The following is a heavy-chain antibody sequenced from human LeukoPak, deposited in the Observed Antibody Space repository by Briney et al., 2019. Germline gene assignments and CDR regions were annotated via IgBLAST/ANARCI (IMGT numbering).Heavy chain of an antibody. CDR1: GFTFSSYG. V-gene: IGHV3-33*01. J-gene: IGHJ4*02. Sequence: GRSLRLSCAASGFTFSSYGMHWVRQAPGKGLEWVAVIWYDGSNKYYADSVKGRFTISRDNSKNTLYLQMNSLRAEDTAVYYCARASLWETWDPFEYWGQGTLVTVSS. CDR2: IWYDGSNK. D-gene: IGHD1-26*01. CDR3: ARASLWETWDPFEY.